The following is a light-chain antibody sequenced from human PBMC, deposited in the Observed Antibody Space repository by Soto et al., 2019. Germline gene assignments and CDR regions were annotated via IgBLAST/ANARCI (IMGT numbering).Light chain of an antibody. V-gene: IGLV1-36*01. CDR2: YDD. CDR1: SSNIVNNA. CDR3: AAWDDSLNVAV. J-gene: IGLJ7*01. Sequence: QSVLTQPPSVSAAPRQRVTISCSGSSSNIVNNAVSWYQQLPGKAPKLLIYYDDLLPSGVSDRFSGSKSGTSACLAISGLQSEDEADYYCAAWDDSLNVAVFGGGTQLTVL.